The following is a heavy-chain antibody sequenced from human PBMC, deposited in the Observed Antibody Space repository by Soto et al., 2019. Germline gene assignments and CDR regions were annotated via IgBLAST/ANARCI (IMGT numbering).Heavy chain of an antibody. V-gene: IGHV3-30-3*01. Sequence: QVQLVESGGGVVQPGRSLRLSCAASGFTFSSYAMHWVRQAPGKGLEWVAVISYDGSNKYYADSVKGRFTISRDNSKNTLDLQMNSLRAEDTAVYYCARDSPQSYCISTSCYSGMDVWGQGTTVTVSS. J-gene: IGHJ6*02. CDR2: ISYDGSNK. CDR3: ARDSPQSYCISTSCYSGMDV. D-gene: IGHD2-2*02. CDR1: GFTFSSYA.